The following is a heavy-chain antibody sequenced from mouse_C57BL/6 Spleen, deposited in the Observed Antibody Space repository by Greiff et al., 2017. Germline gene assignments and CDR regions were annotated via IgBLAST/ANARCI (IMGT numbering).Heavy chain of an antibody. CDR3: TRRIQAWFAY. CDR2: IDPETGGT. CDR1: GYTFTDYE. J-gene: IGHJ3*01. Sequence: VQLQQSGAELVRPGASVTLSCKASGYTFTDYEMHWVKQTPVHGLEWIGAIDPETGGTAFNQKFKGKAILSADKASSTAYMELLSLTSEDSAVYYCTRRIQAWFAYWGQGTLVTVSA. V-gene: IGHV1-15*01.